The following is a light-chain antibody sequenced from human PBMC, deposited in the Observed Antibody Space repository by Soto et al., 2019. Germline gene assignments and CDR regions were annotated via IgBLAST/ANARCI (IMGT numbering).Light chain of an antibody. CDR1: RSDVGSYNL. J-gene: IGLJ1*01. V-gene: IGLV2-23*01. CDR3: CSYAGSSTPDV. CDR2: EGS. Sequence: QSALTQPASVSGSPGQSITISCTGTRSDVGSYNLVSWYQQHPGKAPKRMIYEGSKRPSGVSNRFSGSKSGNTASLTISGLPGEDEADYYCCSYAGSSTPDVFGTGTKLTVL.